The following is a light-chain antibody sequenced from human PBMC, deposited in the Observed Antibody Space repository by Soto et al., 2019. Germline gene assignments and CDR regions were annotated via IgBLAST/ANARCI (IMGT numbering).Light chain of an antibody. CDR3: MQALQPPPT. Sequence: DIVMTQSPLSLPVTPGEPAAISCRSSQSLLHSSGYTYLDWYLQKPGQSPQLLIHSASNRASGVPDRFSGTGSGTDFTLRISRVEAEDVGVYFCMQALQPPPTFGPGTRVDI. V-gene: IGKV2-28*01. CDR1: QSLLHSSGYTY. J-gene: IGKJ3*01. CDR2: SAS.